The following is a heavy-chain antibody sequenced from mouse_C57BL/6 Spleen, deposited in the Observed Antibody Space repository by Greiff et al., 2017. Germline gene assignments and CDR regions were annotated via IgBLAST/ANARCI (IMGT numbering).Heavy chain of an antibody. J-gene: IGHJ2*01. CDR1: GFTFSSYA. V-gene: IGHV5-9-1*02. CDR3: TRDSNSDYFDY. CDR2: MSSGGDYI. Sequence: EVQRVESGEGLVKPGGSLKLSCAASGFTFSSYAMSWIRQTPEKRLEWVAYMSSGGDYIYYADTVKGLFTISRDNGRNTLYLQMSSLKSEDTAMYYCTRDSNSDYFDYWGQGTTLTVSS. D-gene: IGHD2-5*01.